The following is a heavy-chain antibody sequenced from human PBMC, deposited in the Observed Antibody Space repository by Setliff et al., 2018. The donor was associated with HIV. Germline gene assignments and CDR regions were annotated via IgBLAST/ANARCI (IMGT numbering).Heavy chain of an antibody. D-gene: IGHD3-22*01. CDR2: IISSSTNI. CDR1: GFTFSSYS. Sequence: GGSLRLSCAASGFTFSSYSMNWVRQAPGKGLEWVSSIISSSTNIYYADSVKGRFTISRDTAKNSLYLQMNSLRAEDTAVYYCARVRDYYDSGAQAFDIWGQGTMVTVSS. V-gene: IGHV3-21*01. J-gene: IGHJ3*02. CDR3: ARVRDYYDSGAQAFDI.